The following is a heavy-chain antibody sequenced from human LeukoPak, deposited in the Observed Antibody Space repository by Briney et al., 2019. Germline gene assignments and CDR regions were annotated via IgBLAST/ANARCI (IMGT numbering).Heavy chain of an antibody. Sequence: GRSLRLPCAASGFTFSSYAMHWVRQAPGKGLEWVAVMSYDGSNKYYADSVKGRFTISRDNSKNTLYLQMNSLRAEDTAVYYCARDRGLWFGEFSFDYWGQGTLVTVSS. CDR1: GFTFSSYA. V-gene: IGHV3-30-3*01. CDR2: MSYDGSNK. CDR3: ARDRGLWFGEFSFDY. J-gene: IGHJ4*02. D-gene: IGHD3-10*01.